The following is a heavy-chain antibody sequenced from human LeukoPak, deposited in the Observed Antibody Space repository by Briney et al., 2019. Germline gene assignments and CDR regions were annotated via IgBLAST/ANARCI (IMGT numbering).Heavy chain of an antibody. CDR3: AKEAPGLGDSGSYYPFDY. J-gene: IGHJ4*02. CDR1: GFPFSSYG. V-gene: IGHV3-30*18. D-gene: IGHD1-26*01. Sequence: PGGSLRLSCSASGFPFSSYGMHWVRQAPGKGLEWVAVISYDGSNKYYADSVKGRFTISRDNSKNTLYLQMNSLRAEDTAVYYCAKEAPGLGDSGSYYPFDYWGQGTLVTVSS. CDR2: ISYDGSNK.